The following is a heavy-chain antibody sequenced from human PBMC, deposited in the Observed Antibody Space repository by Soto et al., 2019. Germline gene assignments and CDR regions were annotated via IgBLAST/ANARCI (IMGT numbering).Heavy chain of an antibody. CDR2: IIPIFGTA. J-gene: IGHJ6*02. CDR3: GVFGSGNYYFGMDV. D-gene: IGHD6-6*01. Sequence: QVQLVQSGAEVKKPGSSVKVSCKGSGGTFSSYAISWVRQAPGQGLEWMGGIIPIFGTANYAQKFQGRVTITADESTSTAYMELSSLRSEDTAVYYCGVFGSGNYYFGMDVWGQGTTVTVSS. V-gene: IGHV1-69*12. CDR1: GGTFSSYA.